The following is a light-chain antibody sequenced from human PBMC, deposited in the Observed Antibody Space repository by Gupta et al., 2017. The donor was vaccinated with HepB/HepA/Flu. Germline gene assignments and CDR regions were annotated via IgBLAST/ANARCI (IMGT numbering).Light chain of an antibody. CDR1: SSNIGAGYD. CDR2: GNN. CDR3: QSYDTSLSGVV. V-gene: IGLV1-40*01. Sequence: QSVLTQPPSVSGAPGQRVPISCTGRSSNIGAGYDVHWYQQLPGTAPKLLIYGNNNRPSGVPDRFSGSKSGSSASLAITGLQAEDEVDYYCQSYDTSLSGVVFGGGTKLTVL. J-gene: IGLJ2*01.